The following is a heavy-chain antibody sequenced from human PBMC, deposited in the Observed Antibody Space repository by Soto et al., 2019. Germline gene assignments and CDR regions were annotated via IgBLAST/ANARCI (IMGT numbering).Heavy chain of an antibody. CDR3: ASGLVEYSSSWFDY. D-gene: IGHD6-13*01. CDR1: GFTFRSYS. V-gene: IGHV3-21*01. Sequence: PGGSLRLSCAASGFTFRSYSMNWVRQAPGKGLEWVSSISSSSSYIYYADSVKGRFTISRDNAKNSLYLQMNSLRAEDTAVYYCASGLVEYSSSWFDYWGQGTPVTVSS. CDR2: ISSSSSYI. J-gene: IGHJ5*01.